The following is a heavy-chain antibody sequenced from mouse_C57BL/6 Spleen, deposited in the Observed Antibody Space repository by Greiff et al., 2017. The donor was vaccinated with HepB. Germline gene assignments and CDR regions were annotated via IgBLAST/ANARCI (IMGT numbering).Heavy chain of an antibody. D-gene: IGHD2-1*01. CDR3: ASAYGNSGFAY. J-gene: IGHJ3*01. CDR2: IWGVGST. CDR1: GFSLTSYG. V-gene: IGHV2-6*01. Sequence: VKLMESGPGLVAPSQSLSITCTVSGFSLTSYGVDWVRQSPGKGLEWLGVIWGVGSTNYTSALKSRLSISKDNSKSQVFLKMTSLQTDDTAMYYCASAYGNSGFAYWGQGTLVTVSA.